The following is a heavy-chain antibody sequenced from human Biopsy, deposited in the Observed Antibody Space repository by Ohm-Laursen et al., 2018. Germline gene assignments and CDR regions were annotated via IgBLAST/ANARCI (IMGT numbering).Heavy chain of an antibody. Sequence: SETLSLTCTVSGDSISSYYWSWIRQPPGRGRGGLGIVFYPGSTDYNPSLQSRVTISVDTSKNHFSLRLRSVTPADTAIYYCARDRGYYSDRTVPGYFDLWGRGTLVTVSS. CDR2: VFYPGST. J-gene: IGHJ2*01. V-gene: IGHV4-59*01. CDR3: ARDRGYYSDRTVPGYFDL. CDR1: GDSISSYY. D-gene: IGHD3-22*01.